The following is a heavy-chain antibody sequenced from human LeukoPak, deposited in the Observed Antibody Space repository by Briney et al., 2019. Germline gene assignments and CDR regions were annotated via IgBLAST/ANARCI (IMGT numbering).Heavy chain of an antibody. CDR1: GFTFSSYA. D-gene: IGHD3-10*01. Sequence: GGSLRLSCEASGFTFSSYAMHWVRQAPGKGLEWLAVISYDGSNKYYADSVKGRFTISRDNSKNTLYLQMNSLRAEDTAVYYCARDLTPDYGSGSFPDYWGQGTLVTVSS. J-gene: IGHJ4*02. CDR2: ISYDGSNK. CDR3: ARDLTPDYGSGSFPDY. V-gene: IGHV3-30-3*01.